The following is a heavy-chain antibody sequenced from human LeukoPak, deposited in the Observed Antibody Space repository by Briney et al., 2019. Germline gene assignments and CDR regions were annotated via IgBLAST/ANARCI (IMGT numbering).Heavy chain of an antibody. V-gene: IGHV3-23*01. Sequence: GGSLRLSCTASEFTFSSSVMTWVRQAPGRGLEWVSVISASGSSTYYADSVKGRFTISRDNSKNTLYLQMNSLRAEDTAVYYCATTPRLAAAGSRRRDYWGQGTLVTVSS. CDR2: ISASGSST. CDR3: ATTPRLAAAGSRRRDY. CDR1: EFTFSSSV. D-gene: IGHD6-13*01. J-gene: IGHJ4*02.